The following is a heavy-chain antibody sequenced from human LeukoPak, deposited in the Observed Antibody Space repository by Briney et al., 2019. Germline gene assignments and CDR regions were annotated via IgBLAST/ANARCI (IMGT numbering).Heavy chain of an antibody. J-gene: IGHJ3*01. CDR2: ISGSGGRI. V-gene: IGHV3-23*01. CDR1: GFTFSNAW. CDR3: VKENDGAFEV. D-gene: IGHD1-1*01. Sequence: GGSLRLSCAASGFTFSNAWMSWVRQAPGKGLEWVSSISGSGGRIYYIDSVKGRFTISRDNSKNTVYLQMNSLRAEDTAVYYCVKENDGAFEVWGQGTRVTVSS.